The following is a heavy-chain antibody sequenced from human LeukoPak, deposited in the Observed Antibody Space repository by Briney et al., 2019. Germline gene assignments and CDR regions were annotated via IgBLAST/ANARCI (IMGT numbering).Heavy chain of an antibody. V-gene: IGHV3-30*18. CDR3: AKDWGYAATFDY. J-gene: IGHJ4*02. CDR2: ISYDGSNK. D-gene: IGHD6-25*01. CDR1: GFTFRSSG. Sequence: GGSLRLSCAASGFTFRSSGMHWVRQAPGKGLEWVAVISYDGSNKYYADSVKGRFTISRDNSKNTLYLQMNSLRAEDTAVYYCAKDWGYAATFDYWGQGTLVTVSS.